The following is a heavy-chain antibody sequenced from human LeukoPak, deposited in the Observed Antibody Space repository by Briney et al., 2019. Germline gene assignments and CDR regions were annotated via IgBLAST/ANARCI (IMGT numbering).Heavy chain of an antibody. CDR3: ARAAGYGSFDY. CDR1: GGSISSGGYY. V-gene: IGHV3-11*06. CDR2: ISSSSDYI. J-gene: IGHJ4*02. D-gene: IGHD5-18*01. Sequence: LSLTCTVSGGSISSGGYYWSWIRQHPGKGLEWVSSISSSSDYIYYADSVKGRFTISRDNAKNSLYLQMNSLRAEDTAAYYCARAAGYGSFDYWGQGTLVTVSS.